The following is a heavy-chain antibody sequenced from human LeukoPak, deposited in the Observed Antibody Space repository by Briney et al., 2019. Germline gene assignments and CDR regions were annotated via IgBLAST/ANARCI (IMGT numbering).Heavy chain of an antibody. CDR1: GGSISSSSYY. CDR3: ARLVDYYDSTRRRSMFDY. V-gene: IGHV4-39*07. D-gene: IGHD3-22*01. Sequence: SETLSLTCTVSGGSISSSSYYWGWIRQPPGKGLEWIGSIYHSGSTYYNPSPKSRVTISVDTSKNQFSLKLSSVTAADTAVYYCARLVDYYDSTRRRSMFDYWGQGTLVTVSS. CDR2: IYHSGST. J-gene: IGHJ4*02.